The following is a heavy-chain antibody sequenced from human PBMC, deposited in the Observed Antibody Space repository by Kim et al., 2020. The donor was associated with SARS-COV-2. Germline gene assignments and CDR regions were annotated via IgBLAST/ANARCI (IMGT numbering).Heavy chain of an antibody. CDR2: ISYDGSNK. Sequence: GGSLRLFCAASGFTFSSYAMHWVRQAPGKGLEWVAVISYDGSNKYYADSVKGRFTISRDNSKNTLYLQMNSLRAEDTAVYYCARDTSAKNTMIWHWGQGTLVTVSS. CDR1: GFTFSSYA. J-gene: IGHJ4*02. V-gene: IGHV3-30*04. CDR3: ARDTSAKNTMIWH. D-gene: IGHD3-22*01.